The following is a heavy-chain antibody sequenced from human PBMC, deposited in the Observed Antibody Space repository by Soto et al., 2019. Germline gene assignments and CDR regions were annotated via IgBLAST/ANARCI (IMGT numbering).Heavy chain of an antibody. CDR2: INPNSGGT. J-gene: IGHJ4*02. D-gene: IGHD5-18*01. CDR3: ARDRTTRGYSYQFEW. V-gene: IGHV1-2*02. CDR1: GYTFTGYY. Sequence: QVQLVQSGAEVKKPGASVKVSCKASGYTFTGYYMHWVRQAPGQGLEWMGWINPNSGGTNYAQKFQGRVTMTRDTSISTAYMEPSRLRSDDTAVYYCARDRTTRGYSYQFEWWGQGTLVTVSS.